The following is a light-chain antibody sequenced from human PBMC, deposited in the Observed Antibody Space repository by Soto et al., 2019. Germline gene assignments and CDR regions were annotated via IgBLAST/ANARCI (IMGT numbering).Light chain of an antibody. V-gene: IGKV3-11*01. J-gene: IGKJ2*01. CDR2: AAS. CDR3: QQRSSWPPPMYT. CDR1: QSVSRY. Sequence: EIVLTQSPATLSLSPGESATLSCRASQSVSRYLAWYQQKPGQAPRLLIYAASNRAAGIPARFSGSGSGTDFTLTISSLEPDDSAVYYCQQRSSWPPPMYTFGQGTKLEIK.